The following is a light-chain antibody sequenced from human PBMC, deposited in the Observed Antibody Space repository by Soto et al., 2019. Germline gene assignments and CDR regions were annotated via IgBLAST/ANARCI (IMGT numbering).Light chain of an antibody. CDR1: QSVSSY. CDR2: DAS. Sequence: EIVWTHSPATLSSSPVERAALSCRASQSVSSYLAWYQQKPGQAPRLLIYDASNRATGIPARFSGSGSGTDFTLTISSLEPEDFAVYYCQQRSNWPPITFGQGTRLEIK. CDR3: QQRSNWPPIT. V-gene: IGKV3-11*01. J-gene: IGKJ5*01.